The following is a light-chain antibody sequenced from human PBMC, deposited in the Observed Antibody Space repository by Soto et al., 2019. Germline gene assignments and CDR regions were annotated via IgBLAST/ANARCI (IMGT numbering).Light chain of an antibody. CDR3: QQYGSSPLT. V-gene: IGKV3-20*01. Sequence: EIVMTQSPATLSVSPGERATLSCRASQSVSSTYLTWYQQKPGQAPRLLIYEASRRATGIPDRFSGGGSGTEFTLTISSLQSEDFAVYYCQQYGSSPLTFGGGTKVDIK. CDR1: QSVSSTY. J-gene: IGKJ4*01. CDR2: EAS.